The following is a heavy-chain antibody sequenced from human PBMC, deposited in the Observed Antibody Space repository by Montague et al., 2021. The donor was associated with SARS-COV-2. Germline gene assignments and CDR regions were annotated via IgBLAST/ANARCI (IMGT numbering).Heavy chain of an antibody. V-gene: IGHV4-61*01. CDR2: IYYRGST. CDR1: GDSVNSGSYY. D-gene: IGHD1-26*01. CDR3: ARDYRRDTGSTRSAMDA. J-gene: IGHJ6*02. Sequence: SETLSLTCTVSGDSVNSGSYYCSWIRQPPGKGLEWLGYIYYRGSTNYNPSLKSRVTISIDTSKNQFSLKLSSVTAADTAVYYCARDYRRDTGSTRSAMDAWGQGTTVIVSS.